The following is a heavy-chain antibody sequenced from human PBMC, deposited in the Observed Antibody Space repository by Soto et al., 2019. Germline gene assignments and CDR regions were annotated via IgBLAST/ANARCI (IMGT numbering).Heavy chain of an antibody. CDR2: IYYSGST. V-gene: IGHV4-31*11. CDR3: ESYFWSGSRWFAP. J-gene: IGHJ5*02. CDR1: CGSISRGGYY. D-gene: IGHD3-3*01. Sequence: TLSLTCAFSCGSISRGGYYFSWIRHHPGKVLEWIGYIYYSGSTYYNPSLKSRVTISVDTSKNQFSLKLSSVTAADTAVYYCESYFWSGSRWFAPWGQGTLVTVSS.